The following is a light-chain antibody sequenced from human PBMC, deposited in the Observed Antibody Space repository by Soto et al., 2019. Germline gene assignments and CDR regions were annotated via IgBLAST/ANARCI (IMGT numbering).Light chain of an antibody. V-gene: IGKV3-20*01. J-gene: IGKJ2*01. Sequence: ESVLTQSPVTLSLSPGVSATLSARASHSVCISYFAWYQQRPGKAPSLLIYGISSRATGMPDRFSGSGAGTDFTLTISSLEPEDFAVYYCQQYSTLPQTFGQGTKLEVK. CDR3: QQYSTLPQT. CDR2: GIS. CDR1: HSVCISY.